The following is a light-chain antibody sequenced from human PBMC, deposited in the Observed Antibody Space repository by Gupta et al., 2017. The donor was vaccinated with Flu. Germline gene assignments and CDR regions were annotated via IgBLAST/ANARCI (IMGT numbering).Light chain of an antibody. CDR3: ATWDDSLSGPVV. Sequence: VIISFSGSTSNIGTNDVYWYQQLPGTAPKLLIYQNNKRPSGVPDRFAGSKSGTSASLAISGLRSEDEAKYVCATWDDSLSGPVVFGGGTKLTVL. CDR1: TSNIGTND. CDR2: QNN. V-gene: IGLV1-47*01. J-gene: IGLJ2*01.